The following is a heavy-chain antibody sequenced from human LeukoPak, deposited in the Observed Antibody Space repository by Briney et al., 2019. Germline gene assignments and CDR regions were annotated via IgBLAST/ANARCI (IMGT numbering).Heavy chain of an antibody. V-gene: IGHV1-18*01. Sequence: ASVKVSCKASGYTFTSYGISWVRQALEQGLEWLGWISAYNGNTNYAQKLQGRVTMTTDTSTSTAYMELRSLRSDDTAVYYCARDRGYGDYPAKFDYWGQGTLVTVSS. D-gene: IGHD4-17*01. CDR3: ARDRGYGDYPAKFDY. CDR1: GYTFTSYG. CDR2: ISAYNGNT. J-gene: IGHJ4*02.